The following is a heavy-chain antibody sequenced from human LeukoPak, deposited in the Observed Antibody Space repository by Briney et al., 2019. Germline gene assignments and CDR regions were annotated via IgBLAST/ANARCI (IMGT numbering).Heavy chain of an antibody. CDR3: ARGRKVYCSSASCPWWLDP. CDR2: INHTGAT. Sequence: SETLSLTCDVSGESFSDYYWTWIRQPPGKGLEWIGEINHTGATNYKSSLKRRVTMSVDTSKKQFSLKLTSATAADTAIYFCARGRKVYCSSASCPWWLDPWSQGTLVTVSS. D-gene: IGHD2-2*01. J-gene: IGHJ5*02. CDR1: GESFSDYY. V-gene: IGHV4-34*01.